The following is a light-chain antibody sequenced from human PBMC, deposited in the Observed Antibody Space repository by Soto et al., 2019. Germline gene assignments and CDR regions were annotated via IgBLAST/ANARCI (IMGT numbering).Light chain of an antibody. CDR1: SSDVGGYNY. CDR3: SSYTSSSTLV. CDR2: EVS. Sequence: QYVLSHPASVSWSPGHAITISCTGTSSDVGGYNYVSWYQQHPGKAPKLMIYEVSNRPSGVSNRFSGSKSGNTASLTISGLQAEEEADHYCSSYTSSSTLVFGTGTKVTVL. J-gene: IGLJ1*01. V-gene: IGLV2-14*01.